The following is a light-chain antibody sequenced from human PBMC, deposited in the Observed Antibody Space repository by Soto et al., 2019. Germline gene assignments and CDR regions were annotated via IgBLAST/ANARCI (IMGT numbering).Light chain of an antibody. CDR3: QQRGNWPPGFT. V-gene: IGKV3D-20*02. CDR2: DTS. Sequence: EIVLTQSPGTLSLSPGERAALSCRASQSVSSSYLAWYQQKPGQAPRLLLYDTSNRATGIPARFSGSGSGTDFTLTISSLEPEDFAVYYCQQRGNWPPGFTFGPGTKVDIK. CDR1: QSVSSSY. J-gene: IGKJ3*01.